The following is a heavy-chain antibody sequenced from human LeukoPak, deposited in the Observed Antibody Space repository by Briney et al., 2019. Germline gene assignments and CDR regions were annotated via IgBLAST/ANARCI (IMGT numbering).Heavy chain of an antibody. V-gene: IGHV4-34*01. CDR2: INHSGST. D-gene: IGHD5-24*01. Sequence: SETLSLTCAVYGGSFSGYYWSWIRQPPGKGLEWIGEINHSGSTNYNPSLKSRVTISVDTSKNQFSLKLSSVTAADTAVYYCATSPRWLRGFWAFDIRGQGTMVTVSS. CDR1: GGSFSGYY. CDR3: ATSPRWLRGFWAFDI. J-gene: IGHJ3*02.